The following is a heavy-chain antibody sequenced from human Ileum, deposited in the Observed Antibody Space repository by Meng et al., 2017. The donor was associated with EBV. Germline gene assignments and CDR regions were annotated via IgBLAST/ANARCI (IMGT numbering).Heavy chain of an antibody. D-gene: IGHD2-2*02. CDR2: IYRGGGT. CDR3: ARVRVIPAAIGFDS. Sequence: VHPQESGACSGQPSASPSLTCAGWGGSISSLDWCSRVRPPPGKGLEWIGEIYRGGGTNYNPSLTSRVTISAAPSKNHFSLKLNSVTAADTAVYSCARVRVIPAAIGFDSWGQGTLVTVSS. J-gene: IGHJ5*01. CDR1: GGSISSLDW. V-gene: IGHV4-4*02.